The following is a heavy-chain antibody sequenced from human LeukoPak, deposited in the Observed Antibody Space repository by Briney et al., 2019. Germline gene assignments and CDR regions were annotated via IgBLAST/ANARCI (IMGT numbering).Heavy chain of an antibody. CDR1: GGSISSYF. J-gene: IGHJ4*02. CDR3: ARDGDDYGDYVFDY. V-gene: IGHV4-59*01. D-gene: IGHD4-17*01. CDR2: IYYSGST. Sequence: SETLSLTCTVSGGSISSYFWSWIRQPPGKGLEWIGYIYYSGSTNYNPSHKSRVTISVDTSKNQFSLKLSSVTAADTAVYYCARDGDDYGDYVFDYWGQGILVTVSS.